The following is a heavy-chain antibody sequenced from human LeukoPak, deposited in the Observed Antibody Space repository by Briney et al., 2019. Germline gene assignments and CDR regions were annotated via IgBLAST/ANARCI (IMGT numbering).Heavy chain of an antibody. J-gene: IGHJ6*04. CDR1: GFTFSDYY. CDR3: ARGFRFPDV. Sequence: GGSLRFSCADSGFTFSDYYMSWIRQAPGKGLEWVSVKGRFTISRDNAKNSLYLQMNSLRAEDTAVYYCARGFRFPDVWGKGTTVTVSS. V-gene: IGHV3-11*04. D-gene: IGHD2-21*01.